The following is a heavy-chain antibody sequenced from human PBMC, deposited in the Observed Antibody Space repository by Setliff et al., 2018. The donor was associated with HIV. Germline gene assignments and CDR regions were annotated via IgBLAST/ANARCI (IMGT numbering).Heavy chain of an antibody. Sequence: GGSLRLSCAASGFTFSSYAVSWVRQAPGKGLEWVSGISASGTTTEYADSVKGRLTISRDNSKNTLYLQMNSLRTDDTAIYYCAKDKYYDILTGYFTDWGQGTLVTVSS. CDR1: GFTFSSYA. CDR3: AKDKYYDILTGYFTD. J-gene: IGHJ4*02. D-gene: IGHD3-9*01. CDR2: ISASGTTT. V-gene: IGHV3-23*01.